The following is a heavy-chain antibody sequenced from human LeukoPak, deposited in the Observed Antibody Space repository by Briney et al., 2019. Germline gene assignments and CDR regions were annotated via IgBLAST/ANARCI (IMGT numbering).Heavy chain of an antibody. J-gene: IGHJ3*01. V-gene: IGHV1-18*01. D-gene: IGHD3-22*01. Sequence: ASVKVSCKASGYTFTSYGISWVRQAPGQGLEWMGWISAYNGNTNYAQKLQGRVTMTTDTSTSTAYMELRSLRSDDTAVYYCARVPDYYDSSGYFDYWGQGTMVTVPS. CDR2: ISAYNGNT. CDR3: ARVPDYYDSSGYFDY. CDR1: GYTFTSYG.